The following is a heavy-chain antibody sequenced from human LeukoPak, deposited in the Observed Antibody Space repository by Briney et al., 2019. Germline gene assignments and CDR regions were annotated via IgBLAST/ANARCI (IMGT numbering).Heavy chain of an antibody. CDR1: GFTLFWHV. D-gene: IGHD1-26*01. Sequence: GGSLRLSCSVSGFTLFWHVMHWVRQAPGKPLEYVSFIHHNGDITSYADSVRGRFTVSRDNSKNTLFLDLTSLRTDDTAVYYCARDMSGTYSFDYWGQGTLVTVSS. CDR3: ARDMSGTYSFDY. V-gene: IGHV3-64D*06. J-gene: IGHJ4*02. CDR2: IHHNGDIT.